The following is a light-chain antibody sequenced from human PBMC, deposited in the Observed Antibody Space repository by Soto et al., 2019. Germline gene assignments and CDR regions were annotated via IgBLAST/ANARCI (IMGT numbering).Light chain of an antibody. J-gene: IGKJ4*01. CDR2: AAS. V-gene: IGKV1-6*01. CDR1: QDIGND. Sequence: AIQMTQSPSSLSASVGDRVTITCRASQDIGNDLAWYQQSPGKAPKLLIYAASIVQSGVPSRFSGRGSGTDSTPTTRGLQPGAVLNYYYLPDYYFPLTFGGGTNVEIK. CDR3: LPDYYFPLT.